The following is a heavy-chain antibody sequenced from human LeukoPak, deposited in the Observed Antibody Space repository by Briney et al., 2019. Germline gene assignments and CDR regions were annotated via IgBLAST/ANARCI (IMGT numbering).Heavy chain of an antibody. J-gene: IGHJ4*02. V-gene: IGHV4-61*08. D-gene: IGHD5-24*01. CDR3: ARGGEMATIEFGSGFDY. CDR1: GGSISSGGYY. Sequence: PSETLSLTCTVSGGSISSGGYYWSLIRQPPGKGLEWIGYIYYSGSTNYNPSLKSRVTISVDRSKNQFSLKLSSVTAADTAVYYCARGGEMATIEFGSGFDYWGQGTLVTVSS. CDR2: IYYSGST.